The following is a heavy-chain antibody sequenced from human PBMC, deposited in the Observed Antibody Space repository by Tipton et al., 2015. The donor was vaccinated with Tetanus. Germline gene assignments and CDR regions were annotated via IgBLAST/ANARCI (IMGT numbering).Heavy chain of an antibody. V-gene: IGHV4-39*01. CDR1: GGSISTTNDY. J-gene: IGHJ3*02. D-gene: IGHD7-27*01. CDR3: ARHSLKLGMWAFDI. Sequence: TLSLTCTVSGGSISTTNDYWGWIRQPPGTGLEWIGSLYYSGTTYYNPSLKSRLTISVDTSKNQFSLRLISVTASDTAVYFCARHSLKLGMWAFDIWGRGTLVTVSS. CDR2: LYYSGTT.